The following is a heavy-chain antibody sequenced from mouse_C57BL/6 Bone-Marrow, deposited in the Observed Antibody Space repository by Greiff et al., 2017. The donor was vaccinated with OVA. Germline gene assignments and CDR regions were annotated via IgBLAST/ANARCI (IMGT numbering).Heavy chain of an antibody. Sequence: VQLQQSGAELARPGASVKLSCKASGYTFTSYGISWVKQRTGQGLEWIGEIYPRSGNTYYNEKFKGKATLTADKSSSTAYMELRSLTSEDSAVYFCARGGSTMVTTTPYFDYWGQGTTLTVSS. CDR3: ARGGSTMVTTTPYFDY. CDR1: GYTFTSYG. CDR2: IYPRSGNT. V-gene: IGHV1-81*01. J-gene: IGHJ2*01. D-gene: IGHD2-2*01.